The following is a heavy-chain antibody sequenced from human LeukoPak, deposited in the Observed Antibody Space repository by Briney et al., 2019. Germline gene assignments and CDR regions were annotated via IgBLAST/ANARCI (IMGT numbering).Heavy chain of an antibody. Sequence: ASVKVSCKASGYTFTGYYMHWVRQAPGQGLEWMGWINPNSGGTNYAQKFQGRVTMTRDTSISTAYMELSRLRSDDTAVYYCARECYTCNSYTFDYWGQGTLVTVSS. CDR3: ARECYTCNSYTFDY. D-gene: IGHD2-8*01. CDR1: GYTFTGYY. J-gene: IGHJ4*02. V-gene: IGHV1-2*02. CDR2: INPNSGGT.